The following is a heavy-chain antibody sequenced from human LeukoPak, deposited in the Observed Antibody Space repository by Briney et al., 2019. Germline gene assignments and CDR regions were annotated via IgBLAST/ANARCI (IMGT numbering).Heavy chain of an antibody. D-gene: IGHD2-15*01. V-gene: IGHV5-51*01. Sequence: GESLQISCKASGYSFTSHWIGWVRQMPGKGLEWMGVVYPDDSDTNYTPSFQGQVTISAVKSISTAYLQWNSLKASDTAIYYCARFQGGSFDYWGQGTLVTVSS. J-gene: IGHJ4*02. CDR3: ARFQGGSFDY. CDR1: GYSFTSHW. CDR2: VYPDDSDT.